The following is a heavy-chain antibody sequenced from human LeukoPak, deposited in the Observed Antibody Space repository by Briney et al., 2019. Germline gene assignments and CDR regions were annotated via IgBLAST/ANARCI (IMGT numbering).Heavy chain of an antibody. CDR1: GFTFDGYA. J-gene: IGHJ3*02. V-gene: IGHV3-9*01. CDR2: ISWNSGSI. Sequence: GRSLRLSCAASGFTFDGYAMHWVRQAPGKGLEWVSGISWNSGSICYADSVKGRFTISRDNAKNSLYLQMNSLRAEDTAVYYCAKDDQSLPTYYYDSSGYDAFDIWGQGTMLSVSS. CDR3: AKDDQSLPTYYYDSSGYDAFDI. D-gene: IGHD3-22*01.